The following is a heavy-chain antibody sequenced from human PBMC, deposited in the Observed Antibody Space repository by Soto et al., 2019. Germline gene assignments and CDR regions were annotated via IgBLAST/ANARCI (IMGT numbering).Heavy chain of an antibody. D-gene: IGHD5-12*01. Sequence: QVQLVQSGAEVKKPGSSVKVSCKASGGSFSNYAISWVRQAPGQGLEWMGGIIPIFGTANYAQKFQGRVTITADVSTGTAYMELSSLRSEDTAVYYCARGRFSDMSTITVYFHCGGQGTLVTVSS. CDR2: IIPIFGTA. CDR1: GGSFSNYA. J-gene: IGHJ4*02. CDR3: ARGRFSDMSTITVYFHC. V-gene: IGHV1-69*12.